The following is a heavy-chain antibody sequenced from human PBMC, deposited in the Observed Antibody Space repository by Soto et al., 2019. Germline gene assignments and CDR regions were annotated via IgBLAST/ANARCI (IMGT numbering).Heavy chain of an antibody. V-gene: IGHV1-69*13. J-gene: IGHJ4*01. D-gene: IGHD6-19*01. CDR2: IIPIFGTA. Sequence: GASVKVSCKASGGTFSSYAISWVRQAPGQGLEWMGGIIPIFGTANYAQNFQGRVTIAADESTNTAYMELSSLRSEDTVVYYCARDLGTVWYNYWGHGTLVPVSS. CDR3: ARDLGTVWYNY. CDR1: GGTFSSYA.